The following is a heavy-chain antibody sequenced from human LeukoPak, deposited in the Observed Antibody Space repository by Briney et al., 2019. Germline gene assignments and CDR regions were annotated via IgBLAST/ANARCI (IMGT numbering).Heavy chain of an antibody. J-gene: IGHJ4*02. CDR2: IYTSGST. CDR1: SGSIGSYY. CDR3: ARGGDCSGGSCKTPYFDY. V-gene: IGHV4-4*07. D-gene: IGHD2-15*01. Sequence: PSETLSLTCTVSSGSIGSYYWSWIRQPAGKGLEWIGRIYTSGSTNYNPSLKSRVTISVDTSKNQFSLKLSSVTAADTAVYYCARGGDCSGGSCKTPYFDYWGQGTLVTVSS.